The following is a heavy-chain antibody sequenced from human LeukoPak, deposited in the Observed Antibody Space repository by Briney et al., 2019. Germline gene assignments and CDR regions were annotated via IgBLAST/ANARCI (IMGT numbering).Heavy chain of an antibody. CDR2: IYTSGST. V-gene: IGHV4-61*08. D-gene: IGHD2-2*01. CDR3: ARDPGYCSSTSCYWAGMDV. CDR1: GGSISSGDYY. Sequence: SETLSLTCTVSGGSISSGDYYWSWIRQPPGKGLEWIGYIYTSGSTNYNPSLKSRVTMSVDTSKNQFSLKLSSVTAADTAVYYCARDPGYCSSTSCYWAGMDVWGQGTTVTVSS. J-gene: IGHJ6*02.